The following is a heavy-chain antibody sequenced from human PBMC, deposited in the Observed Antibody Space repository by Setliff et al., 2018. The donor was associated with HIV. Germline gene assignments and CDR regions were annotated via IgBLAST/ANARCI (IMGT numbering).Heavy chain of an antibody. CDR2: IDDSGNT. CDR3: ARGGASSKYFDS. J-gene: IGHJ4*02. Sequence: SETLSLTCSVSGASIITDPHYWGWIRQSTGKGLEWIAWIDDSGNTNYNPSLKSRVTISVDTSNNQFSVKLTSVTPADTALYYCARGGASSKYFDSWGQGTLVTVSS. D-gene: IGHD2-15*01. V-gene: IGHV4-61*01. CDR1: GASIITDPHY.